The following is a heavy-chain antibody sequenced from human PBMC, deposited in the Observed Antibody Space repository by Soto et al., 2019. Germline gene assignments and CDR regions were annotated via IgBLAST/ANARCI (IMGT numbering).Heavy chain of an antibody. V-gene: IGHV4-34*01. Sequence: SETLSLTCAVYGGSFSGYYWSWIRQPPGKGLEWIGEINHSGSTNYNPSLKSRVTISVDTSKNQFSLKLSSVTAADTAVYYCARHTGYDFWSGYYYYYGMDVWGQGTTVTSP. J-gene: IGHJ6*02. CDR3: ARHTGYDFWSGYYYYYGMDV. D-gene: IGHD3-3*01. CDR1: GGSFSGYY. CDR2: INHSGST.